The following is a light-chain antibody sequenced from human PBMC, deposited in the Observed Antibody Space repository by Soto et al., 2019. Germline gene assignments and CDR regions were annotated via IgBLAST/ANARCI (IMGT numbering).Light chain of an antibody. CDR2: GSK. J-gene: IGLJ1*01. Sequence: QPVLTQPPSVSGAPGQRVTISCTGSSSNIGAGSDVHWYQQVPGTPPKLLIYGSKNRPSGVPDRFSGSKSGTSASLAITGLQAEDEADFYCQSYDSSLSAWVFGTGTKVTVL. V-gene: IGLV1-40*01. CDR3: QSYDSSLSAWV. CDR1: SSNIGAGSD.